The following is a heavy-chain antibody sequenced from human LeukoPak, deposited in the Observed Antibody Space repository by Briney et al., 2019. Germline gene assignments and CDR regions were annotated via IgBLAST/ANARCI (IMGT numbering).Heavy chain of an antibody. J-gene: IGHJ4*02. CDR2: ISGSGGST. V-gene: IGHV3-23*01. CDR1: GFTFSSYA. D-gene: IGHD2-2*02. CDR3: AKSRVVVPAAIDY. Sequence: PGGSLRLSCAASGFTFSSYAMSWVRQAPGKGLEWVSAISGSGGSTYYADSVKGRFTIFRDNSKNTLYLQMNSLRAEDTAVYYCAKSRVVVPAAIDYWGQGTLVTVSS.